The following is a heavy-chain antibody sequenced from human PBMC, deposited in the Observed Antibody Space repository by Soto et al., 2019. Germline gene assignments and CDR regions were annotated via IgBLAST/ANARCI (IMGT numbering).Heavy chain of an antibody. CDR1: DFY. J-gene: IGHJ6*01. Sequence: DFYGSWISQNQVKGLEWVSYISSSGNTIYYADSVKGRFTISRDNAKNSLYLQMNSLRAEDTAVYYCARGLRGGSSFSAFWGNGSLVTVTP. D-gene: IGHD1-26*01. CDR2: ISSSGNTI. CDR3: ARGLRGGSSFSAF. V-gene: IGHV3-11*04.